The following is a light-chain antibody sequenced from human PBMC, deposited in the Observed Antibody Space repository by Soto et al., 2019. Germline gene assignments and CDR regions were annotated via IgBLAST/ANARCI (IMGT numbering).Light chain of an antibody. Sequence: DIQMTQSPSSLSGSVGDRVSITFRPSQGISNSLAWYQQKPGKVPKLLIHAASTLQSGVPSRFSGSGSGTDFTLTISSLQPEDVATYYCQKYDSAPTFGPGTKVDIK. CDR3: QKYDSAPT. CDR1: QGISNS. J-gene: IGKJ1*01. V-gene: IGKV1-27*01. CDR2: AAS.